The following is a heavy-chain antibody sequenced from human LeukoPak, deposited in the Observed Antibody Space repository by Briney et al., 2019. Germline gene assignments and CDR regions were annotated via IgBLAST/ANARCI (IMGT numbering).Heavy chain of an antibody. D-gene: IGHD2-8*01. V-gene: IGHV3-15*01. CDR2: IKSKTDGGTT. J-gene: IGHJ4*02. CDR3: LMAYFDY. CDR1: GFTFSDAW. Sequence: GGSLRLSCAASGFTFSDAWMTWVRQAPGKGLEWVGRIKSKTDGGTTDYAAPVKRRFTISRDDSKNTLYLQMSSLKTDDTAVYYCLMAYFDYWGQGTLVTVSS.